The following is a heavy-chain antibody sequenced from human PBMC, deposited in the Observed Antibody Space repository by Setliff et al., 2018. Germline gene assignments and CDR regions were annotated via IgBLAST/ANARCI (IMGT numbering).Heavy chain of an antibody. Sequence: ASVKVSCKASGYTFTSYGFSWVRQAPGQGLEWMGWISVYNGKTKYSQKFQGRVTITRDTSASTAYMELSSLRSEDTAAYYCASRSTNYYDSSGYYDAFDIWGQGTMVTVSS. D-gene: IGHD3-22*01. CDR1: GYTFTSYG. CDR3: ASRSTNYYDSSGYYDAFDI. J-gene: IGHJ3*02. V-gene: IGHV1-18*01. CDR2: ISVYNGKT.